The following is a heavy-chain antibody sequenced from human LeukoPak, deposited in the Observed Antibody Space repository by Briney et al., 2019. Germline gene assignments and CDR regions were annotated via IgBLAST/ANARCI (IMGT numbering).Heavy chain of an antibody. CDR1: GYTFTGYY. J-gene: IGHJ4*02. CDR2: INPNSGGT. CDR3: AREYCSSTSCYDY. D-gene: IGHD2-2*01. V-gene: IGHV1-2*02. Sequence: GASVKVSCKASGYTFTGYYMHWVRQAPGQGLEWMEWINPNSGGTNYAQKFQGRVTMTRDTSISTAYMELSRLRSDDTAVYYCAREYCSSTSCYDYWGQGTLVTVSS.